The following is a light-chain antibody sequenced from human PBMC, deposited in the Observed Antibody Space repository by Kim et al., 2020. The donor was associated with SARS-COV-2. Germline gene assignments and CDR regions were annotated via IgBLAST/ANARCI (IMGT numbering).Light chain of an antibody. V-gene: IGLV1-40*01. CDR1: NTNIRANYD. J-gene: IGLJ2*01. CDR3: ESYDSSLTGVV. Sequence: TCSTWRNTNIRANYDVSWYQHLPGTAPKLLIYGNNKRPSGVPDRFSGSKSGTSASLAITGIQAEDEADYYCESYDSSLTGVVFGGGTQLTVL. CDR2: GNN.